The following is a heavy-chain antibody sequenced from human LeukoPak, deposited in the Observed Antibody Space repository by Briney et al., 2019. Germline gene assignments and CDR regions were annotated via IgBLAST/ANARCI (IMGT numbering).Heavy chain of an antibody. D-gene: IGHD2-2*01. J-gene: IGHJ6*02. V-gene: IGHV4-4*02. CDR1: GGSISSNNW. CDR2: IYHSGSP. CDR3: ASLPRSLGYCSSTSCYGHYYYYGMDV. Sequence: SETLSLTCAVSGGSISSNNWWGWVRQPPGKGLEWIGEIYHSGSPNYNPSLKSRVTISVDKSRNHFSLNLSSVTAADTAVYYCASLPRSLGYCSSTSCYGHYYYYGMDVWGQGTTVTVSS.